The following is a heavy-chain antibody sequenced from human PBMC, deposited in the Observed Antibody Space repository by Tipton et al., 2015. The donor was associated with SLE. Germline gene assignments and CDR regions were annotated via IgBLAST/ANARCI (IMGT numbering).Heavy chain of an antibody. CDR1: GASISSGTYY. CDR3: ARGWSSSSYYYYYMDV. CDR2: IYMFGNT. Sequence: TLSLTCPVSGASISSGTYYWTWIRQPAGKGLEWIGRIYMFGNTNYNPSLKSRVTISVDTSKNQFSLKLSSVTAADTAVYYCARGWSSSSYYYYYMDVWGKGTTVTVSS. J-gene: IGHJ6*03. V-gene: IGHV4-61*02. D-gene: IGHD6-6*01.